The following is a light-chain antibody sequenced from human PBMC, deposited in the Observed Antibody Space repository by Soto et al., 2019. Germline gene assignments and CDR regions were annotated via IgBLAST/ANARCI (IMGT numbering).Light chain of an antibody. V-gene: IGKV3-11*01. J-gene: IGKJ1*01. CDR2: DAS. Sequence: EIVLTQSPATLSLSPGERATLSCRASQSVSTYLAWYQQKPGQAPRLLIYDASSRATGIPARFSGSGSGTEFTLTISSLEPEDFAVYSCQQRSNWPVTFGQGTRVEIK. CDR1: QSVSTY. CDR3: QQRSNWPVT.